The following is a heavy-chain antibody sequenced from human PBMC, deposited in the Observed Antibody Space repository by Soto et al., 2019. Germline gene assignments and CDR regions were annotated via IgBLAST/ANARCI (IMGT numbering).Heavy chain of an antibody. CDR1: GYTLSELS. Sequence: QVQVVQSGAEVKKPGASVKVSCKVSGYTLSELSMHWVRQAPGKGLEWMGVFDFEDGETIYAQKFQGGLTIIEDTSRDTAYMELSGLRSEDTAVYYCATTAVTSTGTLDYWGQGTLVAVSS. D-gene: IGHD6-19*01. CDR3: ATTAVTSTGTLDY. J-gene: IGHJ4*02. CDR2: FDFEDGET. V-gene: IGHV1-24*01.